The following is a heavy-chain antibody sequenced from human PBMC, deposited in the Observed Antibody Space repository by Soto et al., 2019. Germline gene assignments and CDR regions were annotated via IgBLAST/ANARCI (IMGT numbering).Heavy chain of an antibody. CDR3: AKETNSGWSRNFDY. D-gene: IGHD6-19*01. CDR1: GFTFSSYA. CDR2: ISGSGGST. Sequence: PGGSLRLSCAASGFTFSSYAMSWVRQXPWKGLEWVSAISGSGGSTYYADSVKGRFTISRDNSKNTLYLQMNSLRAEDTAVYYCAKETNSGWSRNFDYWGQGTLVTVSS. V-gene: IGHV3-23*01. J-gene: IGHJ4*02.